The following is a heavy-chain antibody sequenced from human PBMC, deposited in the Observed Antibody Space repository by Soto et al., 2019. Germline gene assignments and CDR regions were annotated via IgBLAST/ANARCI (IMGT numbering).Heavy chain of an antibody. CDR2: IIPIFGTA. J-gene: IGHJ6*02. CDR3: ARGMVRATGGYYYYGMDV. D-gene: IGHD1-26*01. CDR1: GGTFSSYA. Sequence: QVQLVQSGAEVKKPGSSVKVSCKASGGTFSSYAISWVRQAPGQGLEWMGGIIPIFGTANYAQKFQGRVTIIADESTSTAYMELSSLRSEDTSVYYCARGMVRATGGYYYYGMDVWGQGTTVTVSS. V-gene: IGHV1-69*12.